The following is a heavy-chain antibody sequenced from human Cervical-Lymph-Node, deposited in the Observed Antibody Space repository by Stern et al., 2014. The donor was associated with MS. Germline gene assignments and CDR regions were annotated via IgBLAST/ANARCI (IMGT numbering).Heavy chain of an antibody. CDR3: ARPWGYYHGLDV. J-gene: IGHJ6*02. Sequence: QDQLVQSGGGVVQPGGSLRLSCAASGFSFSSFAMHWVRQAPGKGLEWVAFISFGGDKKYFADSVKGRFTISRDNSKNTLHLQMNSLRADDTAVYYCARPWGYYHGLDVWGQGTTVTVSS. CDR1: GFSFSSFA. D-gene: IGHD3-16*01. CDR2: ISFGGDKK. V-gene: IGHV3-30-3*01.